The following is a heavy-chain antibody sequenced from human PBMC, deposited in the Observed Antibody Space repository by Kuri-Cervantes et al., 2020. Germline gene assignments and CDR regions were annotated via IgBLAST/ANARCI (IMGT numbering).Heavy chain of an antibody. Sequence: SQTLSLTCAVSGYSISSGYYWGWIRQPPGKGLEWIGSIYHSGSAYHNPSLKSRVTISVATSKNQSSLNLSSVTAADTAVYYCASAGAAAFRVAGVWGQGTLVTVSS. CDR2: IYHSGSA. V-gene: IGHV4-38-2*01. CDR1: GYSISSGYY. CDR3: ASAGAAAFRVAGV. J-gene: IGHJ4*02. D-gene: IGHD6-13*01.